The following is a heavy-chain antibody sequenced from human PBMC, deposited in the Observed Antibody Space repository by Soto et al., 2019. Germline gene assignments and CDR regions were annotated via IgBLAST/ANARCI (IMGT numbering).Heavy chain of an antibody. CDR2: ISSSSSTI. CDR1: GFTFSSYS. V-gene: IGHV3-48*02. Sequence: PGGSLRLSCAASGFTFSSYSMNWVRQAPGKGLEWVSYISSSSSTIYYADSVKGRFTISRDNAKTSLYLQMNSLRDEDTAVYYCARDGEQWLVRGYYFDYWGQGTLVTVSS. J-gene: IGHJ4*02. D-gene: IGHD6-19*01. CDR3: ARDGEQWLVRGYYFDY.